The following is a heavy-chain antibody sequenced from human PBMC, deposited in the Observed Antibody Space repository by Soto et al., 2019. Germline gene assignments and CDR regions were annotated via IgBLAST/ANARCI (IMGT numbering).Heavy chain of an antibody. D-gene: IGHD1-26*01. V-gene: IGHV3-74*01. J-gene: IGHJ4*02. CDR2: IKSDGTII. CDR3: ARAALNGASYFDL. Sequence: EVQLVESGGGLVQPGGSLRLSCAASGFTLSPYWMHWVRQAPGKGLVWVSRIKSDGTIINYADSVKGRATISRDNASNTLYLQVGSLRAEDTALYYCARAALNGASYFDLWGQGTLVTVSS. CDR1: GFTLSPYW.